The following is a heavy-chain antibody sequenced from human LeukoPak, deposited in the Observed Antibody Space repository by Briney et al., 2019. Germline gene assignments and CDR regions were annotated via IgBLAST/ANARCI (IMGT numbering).Heavy chain of an antibody. CDR2: ISAYNGNT. V-gene: IGHV1-18*04. D-gene: IGHD4-17*01. CDR1: GYTFTSYG. CDR3: ARDAFTVTTPNYFDY. J-gene: IGHJ4*02. Sequence: ASVKVSCKASGYTFTSYGISWVRQAPGQGLEWIGWISAYNGNTNYAQKLQGRVTMTTDTSTSTAYMELRSLRSDDTAVYYCARDAFTVTTPNYFDYWGQGTLVTVSS.